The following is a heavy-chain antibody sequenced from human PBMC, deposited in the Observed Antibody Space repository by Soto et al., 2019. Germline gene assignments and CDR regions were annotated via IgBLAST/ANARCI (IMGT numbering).Heavy chain of an antibody. V-gene: IGHV4-4*02. Sequence: QVQLQESGPGLVKPSGTLSLTCDVSGGSISSSNWWSWVRQPPGKGPEWIGEIYHSGSTNSNPSLRSRLTLAVDKSKEQFSLQLSSVTGAETAVYFCASDRRRGMDVWGQGTTVTGSS. J-gene: IGHJ6*02. CDR1: GGSISSSNW. CDR3: ASDRRRGMDV. CDR2: IYHSGST.